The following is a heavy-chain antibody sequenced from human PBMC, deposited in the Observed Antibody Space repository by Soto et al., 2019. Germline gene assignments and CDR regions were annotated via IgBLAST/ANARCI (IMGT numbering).Heavy chain of an antibody. J-gene: IGHJ4*02. D-gene: IGHD3-10*01. CDR1: GGSVSSGSYY. CDR3: ARDRLYNYGSGSYADY. V-gene: IGHV4-61*01. CDR2: IYYSGST. Sequence: QVQLQESGPGLVKPSETLSLTCTVSGGSVSSGSYYWGWIRQPPGKGLELIGDIYYSGSTNYNPSLKSRVTISVDTSKNRFSLKLSSVTAADTAVYYCARDRLYNYGSGSYADYWGQGTLVTVSS.